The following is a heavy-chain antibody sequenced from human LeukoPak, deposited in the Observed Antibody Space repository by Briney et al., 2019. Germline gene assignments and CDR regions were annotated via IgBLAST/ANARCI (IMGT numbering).Heavy chain of an antibody. Sequence: PGGSLRLSCAASGFTFDDYGMSWVRQAPGKGLEWVSGINWNGGSTGYADSVKGRFTISRDNAKNSLYLQMNSLRAEDTALYYCARAVGITGTTIYYYYYMDVWGKGTTVTVS. V-gene: IGHV3-20*04. CDR2: INWNGGST. D-gene: IGHD1-7*01. J-gene: IGHJ6*03. CDR1: GFTFDDYG. CDR3: ARAVGITGTTIYYYYYMDV.